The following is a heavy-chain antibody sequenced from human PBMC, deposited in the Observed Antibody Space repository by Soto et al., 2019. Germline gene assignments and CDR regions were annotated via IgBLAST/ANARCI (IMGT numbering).Heavy chain of an antibody. J-gene: IGHJ4*02. CDR1: GYSFTIYC. D-gene: IGHD3-10*01. CDR3: ARTYYSGSGSYYIFDY. Sequence: PGESLKISGKGSGYSFTIYCITWVLQMPCKGLEWMGRIDPRDSYSSYSPSFQGHVTMSADKSISTAYLQWSSLMASDTAMYYCARTYYSGSGSYYIFDYWGRGTLVTVSS. V-gene: IGHV5-10-1*01. CDR2: IDPRDSYS.